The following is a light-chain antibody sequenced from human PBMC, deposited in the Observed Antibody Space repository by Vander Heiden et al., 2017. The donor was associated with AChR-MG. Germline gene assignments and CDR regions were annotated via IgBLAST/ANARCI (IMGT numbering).Light chain of an antibody. Sequence: QSVLTQPPSVSGAPGPRVTIPCVGTNSHIGAGYGEQWYRHPPVAAPKVLIFRSVDRPSGVPDRFSGSKPGTSASLAITGLQAEDEAVYYCQSYDNGLSGWVFGGGTKVTVL. CDR2: RSV. V-gene: IGLV1-40*01. CDR3: QSYDNGLSGWV. CDR1: NSHIGAGYG. J-gene: IGLJ3*02.